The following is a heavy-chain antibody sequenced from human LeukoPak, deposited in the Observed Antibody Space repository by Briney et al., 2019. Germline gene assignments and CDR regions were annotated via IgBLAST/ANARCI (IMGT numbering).Heavy chain of an antibody. CDR1: GDSVSSNDAA. CDR3: ARENTLVRGTRNPFDY. D-gene: IGHD3-10*01. CDR2: TLYRSKWYY. V-gene: IGHV6-1*01. J-gene: IGHJ4*02. Sequence: SQTLSLTCAISGDSVSSNDAAWNWIRQSPSRGLEWLGRTLYRSKWYYDSAESVKSRITINPDTSKNQFSLQLNSVTPEDTVVYYCARENTLVRGTRNPFDYWGRGTLVTVSS.